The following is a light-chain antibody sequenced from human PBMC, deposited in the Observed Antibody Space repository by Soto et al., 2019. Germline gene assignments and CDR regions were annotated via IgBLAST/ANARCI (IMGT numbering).Light chain of an antibody. CDR1: LSVNFR. Sequence: EIVVTQSPGTLSVSAGERVTLSCKASLSVNFRLAWYQQKPGQAPRLLIYSGSTRDTGIPARFSGSGSGTDFTLTISSLQPEDFGVYYCQQYDDWPPMFGPGTKVEIK. V-gene: IGKV3-15*01. CDR3: QQYDDWPPM. CDR2: SGS. J-gene: IGKJ1*01.